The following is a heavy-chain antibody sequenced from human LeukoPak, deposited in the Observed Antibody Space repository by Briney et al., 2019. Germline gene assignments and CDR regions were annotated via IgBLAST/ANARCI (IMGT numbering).Heavy chain of an antibody. V-gene: IGHV3-30*18. CDR2: ISYDGSIT. D-gene: IGHD3-10*01. J-gene: IGHJ6*02. CDR3: AKDFSGFGELLFFFGMDV. Sequence: GGSLRLSCAASGFTFSSYAMSWVRQAPGKGLEWVAVISYDGSITFYGDSVKGRFTISRDNSKKTVDLQMNSLRAEDTAVYYCAKDFSGFGELLFFFGMDVWGQGTTVIVSS. CDR1: GFTFSSYA.